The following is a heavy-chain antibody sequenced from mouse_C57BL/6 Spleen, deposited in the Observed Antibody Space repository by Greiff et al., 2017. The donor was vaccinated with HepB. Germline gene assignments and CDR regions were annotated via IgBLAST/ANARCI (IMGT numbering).Heavy chain of an antibody. D-gene: IGHD1-1*01. Sequence: QVQLQQSGPELVKPGASVKISCKASGYAFSSSWMNWVKQRPGKGLEWIGRIYPGDGDTNYNGKFKGKATLTADKSSSTAYMQLSSLTSEDSAVYFCASSYTTVVGDYFDYWGQGTTLTVSS. V-gene: IGHV1-82*01. CDR3: ASSYTTVVGDYFDY. CDR2: IYPGDGDT. CDR1: GYAFSSSW. J-gene: IGHJ2*01.